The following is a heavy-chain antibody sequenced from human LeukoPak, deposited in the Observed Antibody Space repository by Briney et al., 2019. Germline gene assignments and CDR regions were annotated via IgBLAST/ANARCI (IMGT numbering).Heavy chain of an antibody. CDR1: GGSISSYY. D-gene: IGHD6-19*01. Sequence: SETLSLTCTVSGGSISSYYWSWIRQPAGKGLEWIGSIYYSGSTYYNPSLKSRVTISVDTSKNQFSLKLSSVTAADTAVYYCARHGRIAVAGPYLYFDYWGQGTLVTVSS. CDR2: IYYSGST. V-gene: IGHV4-59*05. CDR3: ARHGRIAVAGPYLYFDY. J-gene: IGHJ4*02.